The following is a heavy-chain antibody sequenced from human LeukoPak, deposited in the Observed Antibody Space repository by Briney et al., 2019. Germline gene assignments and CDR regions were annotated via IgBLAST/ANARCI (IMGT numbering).Heavy chain of an antibody. Sequence: ASVKVSCKASGYTFTSYDINWVRRATGQGLEWMGWMNPNSGNTGYAQKFQGRVTMTRNTSISTAYMELSSLRSGDTAVYYCAREGKEMATIPLDYWGQGTLVTVSS. J-gene: IGHJ4*02. D-gene: IGHD5-24*01. V-gene: IGHV1-8*01. CDR1: GYTFTSYD. CDR3: AREGKEMATIPLDY. CDR2: MNPNSGNT.